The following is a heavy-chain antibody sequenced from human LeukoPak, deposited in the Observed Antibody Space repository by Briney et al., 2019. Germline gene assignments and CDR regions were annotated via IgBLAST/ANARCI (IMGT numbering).Heavy chain of an antibody. CDR1: GFTFSSYE. CDR3: ASQFMVRGVILTSAFDY. CDR2: ISSSGSTI. J-gene: IGHJ4*02. D-gene: IGHD3-10*01. V-gene: IGHV3-48*03. Sequence: GGSLRLSCAASGFTFSSYEMNWVRQAPGKGLEWVSYISSSGSTIYYADSAKGRFTISRDNAKNSLYLQMNSLRAEDTAVYYCASQFMVRGVILTSAFDYWGQGTLVTVSS.